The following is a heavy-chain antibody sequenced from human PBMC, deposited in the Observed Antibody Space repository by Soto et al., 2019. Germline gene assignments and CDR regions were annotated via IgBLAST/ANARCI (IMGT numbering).Heavy chain of an antibody. D-gene: IGHD2-8*01. CDR3: ARMVYASYGMDV. CDR2: INTYNGDT. V-gene: IGHV1-18*01. J-gene: IGHJ6*02. CDR1: GYTFTRSG. Sequence: ASVKVSCKASGYTFTRSGISWVRQAPGQGLEWMGWINTYNGDTNYAQTFQGRVTMTTDTSTSTAYMELRSLRSEDTAVYYCARMVYASYGMDVWGQGTTVTVSS.